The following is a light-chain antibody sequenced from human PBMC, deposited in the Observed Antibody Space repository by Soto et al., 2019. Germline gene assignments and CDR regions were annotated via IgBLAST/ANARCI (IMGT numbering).Light chain of an antibody. CDR3: QQSYSSPPT. J-gene: IGKJ1*01. V-gene: IGKV1-39*01. CDR1: QSITTY. Sequence: DIQMTQSPSSMSASVVDIVTITCRARQSITTYLNWYQQKLGKAPKLLIYAASSLQSGVSSRFSGSRSGTDFTLTIRSLQPEDFATYYCQQSYSSPPTFGQGTKVDIK. CDR2: AAS.